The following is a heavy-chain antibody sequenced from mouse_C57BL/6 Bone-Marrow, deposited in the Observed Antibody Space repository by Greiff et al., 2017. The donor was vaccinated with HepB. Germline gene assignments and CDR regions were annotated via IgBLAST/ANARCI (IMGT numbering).Heavy chain of an antibody. CDR2: IDPENGDT. Sequence: VQLQQSGAELVRPGASVKLSCTASGFNIKDDYMHWVKQRPEQGLEWIGWIDPENGDTEYASKFQGKATITADTSSNTAYLQLSSLTSEDTAVYYCTTPYGSSDYWGQGTTLTVSS. CDR3: TTPYGSSDY. CDR1: GFNIKDDY. V-gene: IGHV14-4*01. J-gene: IGHJ2*01. D-gene: IGHD1-1*01.